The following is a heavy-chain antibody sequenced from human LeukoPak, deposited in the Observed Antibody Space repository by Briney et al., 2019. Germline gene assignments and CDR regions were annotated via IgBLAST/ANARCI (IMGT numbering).Heavy chain of an antibody. Sequence: GESLKISCKGSGYSFTSYWIGWGRQMPGKGLGLMGIIYPGDSDTRYSPSFQGQVNTSADKSIRTAYLQSSSLKASDTAMYYCARLRDAFDIWGQGTMVTVSS. CDR1: GYSFTSYW. J-gene: IGHJ3*02. CDR3: ARLRDAFDI. CDR2: IYPGDSDT. V-gene: IGHV5-51*01.